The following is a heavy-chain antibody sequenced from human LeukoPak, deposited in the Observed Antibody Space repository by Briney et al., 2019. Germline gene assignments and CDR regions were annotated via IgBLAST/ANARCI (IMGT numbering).Heavy chain of an antibody. V-gene: IGHV4-34*01. Sequence: SETLSLTCVVNGGSFSGYYWSWIRQPPGKGLEWIGEIDQSGTTNYNPSLKSRVAISIDTSKKQFSLTPTSMTAADTAVYYCARVPHYYFGYGYFDTWGQGTRVTVSS. J-gene: IGHJ4*02. CDR2: IDQSGTT. CDR3: ARVPHYYFGYGYFDT. CDR1: GGSFSGYY. D-gene: IGHD3/OR15-3a*01.